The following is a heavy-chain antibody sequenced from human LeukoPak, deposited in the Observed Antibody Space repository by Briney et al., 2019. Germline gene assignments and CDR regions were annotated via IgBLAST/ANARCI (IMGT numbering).Heavy chain of an antibody. Sequence: GASVKVSCKASGYTFTNYGISWVRQAPGQGLEWMGRITTFNGNISYAQQFQATVTMATDTSSRTVYMELRSLRSDDTAVYYCARGRYDYGDPHFDSWGQGTLVTVSS. J-gene: IGHJ4*02. CDR3: ARGRYDYGDPHFDS. CDR1: GYTFTNYG. V-gene: IGHV1-18*01. D-gene: IGHD4-17*01. CDR2: ITTFNGNI.